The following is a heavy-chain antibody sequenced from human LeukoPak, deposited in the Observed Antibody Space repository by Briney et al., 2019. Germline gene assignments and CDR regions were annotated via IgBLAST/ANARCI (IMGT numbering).Heavy chain of an antibody. CDR1: GYTCTSYY. J-gene: IGHJ5*02. Sequence: ASVKVSCKASGYTCTSYYMHWVRQAPGQGLEWMGIINPGGGSTSYAQEFQGRVTMTRDTSTSTVYMELSSLRSEDTAVYYCAISIAAAGTTNWFDPWGQGTLVTVSS. CDR3: AISIAAAGTTNWFDP. D-gene: IGHD6-13*01. V-gene: IGHV1-46*01. CDR2: INPGGGST.